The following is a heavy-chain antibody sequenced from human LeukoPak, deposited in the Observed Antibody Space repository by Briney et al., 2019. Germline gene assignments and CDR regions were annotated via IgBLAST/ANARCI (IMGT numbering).Heavy chain of an antibody. D-gene: IGHD3-22*01. CDR3: TTVGSSRYYYYFDY. V-gene: IGHV3-15*01. J-gene: IGHJ4*02. CDR1: GFTFNHAW. CDR2: IKSKTDGATT. Sequence: GGSLRLSCAASGFTFNHAWMSWVRQAPGKGLEWVGRIKSKTDGATTEYAAPVKGGFTISRDDSKNTLYLQMNSLKTEDTAVYYCTTVGSSRYYYYFDYWGQGSLVTVSS.